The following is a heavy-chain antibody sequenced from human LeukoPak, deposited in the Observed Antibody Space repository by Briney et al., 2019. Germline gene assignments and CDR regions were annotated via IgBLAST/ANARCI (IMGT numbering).Heavy chain of an antibody. Sequence: GGSLRLSCAASGLTFSSYWMHWVRQAPGKGLVWVSRINSGGSSTIYADYVKGRFTISRDNAKNTLYLQMDSLRAEDTAVYYCARDGSRGNFDYWGQGTLVTVSS. CDR1: GLTFSSYW. D-gene: IGHD3-16*01. CDR2: INSGGSST. V-gene: IGHV3-74*01. J-gene: IGHJ4*02. CDR3: ARDGSRGNFDY.